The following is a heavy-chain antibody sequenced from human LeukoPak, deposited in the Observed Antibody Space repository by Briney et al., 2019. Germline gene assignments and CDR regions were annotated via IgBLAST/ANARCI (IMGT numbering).Heavy chain of an antibody. V-gene: IGHV3-7*01. J-gene: IGHJ4*02. Sequence: GGSLRLSCAASGFTFSSYWMSWVRQAPGKGLEWVANIKQDGSEKYYVDSVKGRFTISRDNAKNSLYLQMNSLRAEDTAVYYCASSGTMASFDYWGQGTLVTVSS. CDR2: IKQDGSEK. D-gene: IGHD3-10*01. CDR1: GFTFSSYW. CDR3: ASSGTMASFDY.